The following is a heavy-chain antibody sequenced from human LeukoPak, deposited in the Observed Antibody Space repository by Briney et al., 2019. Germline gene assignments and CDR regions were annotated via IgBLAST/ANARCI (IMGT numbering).Heavy chain of an antibody. CDR3: ARGPSGYCSGGSCYSAAFDI. J-gene: IGHJ3*02. Sequence: ASVKVSCKASGYTFTSYGISWVRQAPGQGLEWMGWISAYNGNTNYAQKLQGRVTMTTDTSTSTAYMELRSLRSDDTAVYYCARGPSGYCSGGSCYSAAFDIWGQGTMVTVSS. V-gene: IGHV1-18*01. D-gene: IGHD2-15*01. CDR2: ISAYNGNT. CDR1: GYTFTSYG.